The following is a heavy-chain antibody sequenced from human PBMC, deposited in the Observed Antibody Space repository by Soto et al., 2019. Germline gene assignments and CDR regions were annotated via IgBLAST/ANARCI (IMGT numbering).Heavy chain of an antibody. V-gene: IGHV3-23*01. CDR2: IGRSGTPT. CDR1: GFTFGNYA. D-gene: IGHD3-16*01. Sequence: PGGSLRLSCAAYGFTFGNYAMTWVRQAPGKGLEWVSPIGRSGTPTYYADSVKGRFTISRDNSGNTLFLQMYSLRAEDTAVYYCSRYIPGVRYYVMYFRGQRSSVTGSS. J-gene: IGHJ6*02. CDR3: SRYIPGVRYYVMYF.